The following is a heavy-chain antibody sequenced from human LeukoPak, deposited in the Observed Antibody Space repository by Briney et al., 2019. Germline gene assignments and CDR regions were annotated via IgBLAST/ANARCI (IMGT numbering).Heavy chain of an antibody. J-gene: IGHJ3*02. CDR1: GGSIRNYY. V-gene: IGHV4-59*01. D-gene: IGHD3-10*01. Sequence: PSETLSLTCSVSGGSIRNYYWTWIRQPPGKGLEWIGYIFYSGSTNYNPSLKSRVTISLDTSKNHFSLTLNSVTAADTAVYYCASSSSGSYYNGFDIWGQGIMVTVAS. CDR2: IFYSGST. CDR3: ASSSSGSYYNGFDI.